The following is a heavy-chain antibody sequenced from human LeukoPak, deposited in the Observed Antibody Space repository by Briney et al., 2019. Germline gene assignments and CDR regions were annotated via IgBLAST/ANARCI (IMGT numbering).Heavy chain of an antibody. J-gene: IGHJ4*01. CDR2: MSFDGRTD. V-gene: IGHV3-30*04. D-gene: IGHD1-1*01. CDR1: RFNFHYYA. Sequence: GGSLRLSCTASRFNFHYYALHWVRQAPGKGLEWVALMSFDGRTDSYSDSVKGRFTISRDNAKNSLYLQMNSLRAEDTAFYYCAKDGRPDTYGIFDLWGHGTLVTVSS. CDR3: AKDGRPDTYGIFDL.